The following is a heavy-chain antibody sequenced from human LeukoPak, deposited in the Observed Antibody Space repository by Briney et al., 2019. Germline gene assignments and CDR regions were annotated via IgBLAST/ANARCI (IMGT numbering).Heavy chain of an antibody. Sequence: PGGSLRLSCTASGFTFSTYVMHWVRQAPGKGLQWVAVISDDGSYKFHVDSVRGRFTISRDNSKNTLYLQMNSLRAEDTAVYYCARAIATFDYWGQGTLVTVSS. D-gene: IGHD6-13*01. CDR1: GFTFSTYV. CDR2: ISDDGSYK. J-gene: IGHJ4*02. CDR3: ARAIATFDY. V-gene: IGHV3-30*04.